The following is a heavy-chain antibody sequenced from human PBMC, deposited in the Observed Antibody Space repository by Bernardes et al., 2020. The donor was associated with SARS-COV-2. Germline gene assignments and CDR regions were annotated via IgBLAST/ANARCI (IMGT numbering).Heavy chain of an antibody. Sequence: SETLSLTCTVSGFSISSSKYYWGWIRQPPGKGLEWSVSIYSSGTTYYNPSLQRLTITSVDASKNQYSLRLTSVTAADTAVYYCAGSSCGRDCYIGGLRSWDYGMDVWGQGTTVTVSS. V-gene: IGHV4-39*01. CDR3: AGSSCGRDCYIGGLRSWDYGMDV. D-gene: IGHD2-21*02. J-gene: IGHJ6*02. CDR1: GFSISSSKYY. CDR2: IYSSGTT.